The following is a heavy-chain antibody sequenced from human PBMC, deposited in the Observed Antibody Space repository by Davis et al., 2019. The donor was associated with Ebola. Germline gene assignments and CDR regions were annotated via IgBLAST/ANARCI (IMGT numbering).Heavy chain of an antibody. J-gene: IGHJ4*02. V-gene: IGHV2-5*02. CDR2: IYWADDK. D-gene: IGHD5-12*01. CDR1: GFSLFTAGVG. CDR3: VHSGRGYSGYDFHY. Sequence: SGPTLVKPTQALTLSCTFSGFSLFTAGVGVGWVRKPPGKALEWLALIYWADDKRFSPSLQNRLTITKDASRNQVVLSMINLDPVDTATYYCVHSGRGYSGYDFHYWGPGTLVTVSS.